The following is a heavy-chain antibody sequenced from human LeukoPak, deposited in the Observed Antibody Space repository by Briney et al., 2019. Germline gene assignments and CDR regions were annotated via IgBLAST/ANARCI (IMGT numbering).Heavy chain of an antibody. V-gene: IGHV3-48*01. CDR1: GFTFSSYW. CDR3: ASLLRGTFDI. J-gene: IGHJ3*02. CDR2: ISSSSSTI. Sequence: GGSLRLSCAASGFTFSSYWMSWVRQAPGKGLEWVSYISSSSSTIYYADSVKGRFTISRDNSKNTVYFQMDSLRAEDTAIYYCASLLRGTFDIWGQGTRVTVSS.